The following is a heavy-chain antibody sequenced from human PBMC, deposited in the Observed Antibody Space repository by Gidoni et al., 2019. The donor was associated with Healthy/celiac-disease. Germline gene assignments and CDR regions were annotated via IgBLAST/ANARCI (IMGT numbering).Heavy chain of an antibody. CDR2: ISSSSSYI. J-gene: IGHJ2*01. CDR1: GFTFSSYS. CDR3: ARALGELTENRRYFDL. Sequence: EVQLVESGGGLVKPGGSLRLSCAASGFTFSSYSMNWVRQAPGKGLEWVSSISSSSSYIYYADSVKGRFTISRDNAKNSLYLQMNSLRAEDTAVYYCARALGELTENRRYFDLWGRGTLVTVSS. V-gene: IGHV3-21*01. D-gene: IGHD3-16*01.